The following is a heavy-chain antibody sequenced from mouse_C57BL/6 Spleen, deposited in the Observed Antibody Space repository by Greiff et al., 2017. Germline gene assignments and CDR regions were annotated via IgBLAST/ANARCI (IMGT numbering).Heavy chain of an antibody. D-gene: IGHD1-1*01. J-gene: IGHJ2*01. CDR1: GYTFTSYT. Sequence: QVQLKESGAELARPGASVKMSCKASGYTFTSYTMHWVKQRPGQGLEWIGYINPSSGYTKYNQKFKDKATLTADKSSSTAYMQLSSLTSEDSAVYYCARHYYGSYFDYWGQGTTLTVSS. CDR2: INPSSGYT. V-gene: IGHV1-4*01. CDR3: ARHYYGSYFDY.